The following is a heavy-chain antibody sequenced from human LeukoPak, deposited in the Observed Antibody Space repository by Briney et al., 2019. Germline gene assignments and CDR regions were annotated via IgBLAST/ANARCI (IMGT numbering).Heavy chain of an antibody. D-gene: IGHD3-10*01. CDR2: ISGSGGST. CDR3: ARDLGPYGSGSSADY. CDR1: GFTFSSYA. J-gene: IGHJ4*02. V-gene: IGHV3-23*01. Sequence: PGGSLRLSCAASGFTFSSYAMSWVRQAPGKGLEWVSAISGSGGSTYYADSVKGRFTISRDNSRNTLYLQMNSLRGEDTAVYYCARDLGPYGSGSSADYWGQGTLVTVSS.